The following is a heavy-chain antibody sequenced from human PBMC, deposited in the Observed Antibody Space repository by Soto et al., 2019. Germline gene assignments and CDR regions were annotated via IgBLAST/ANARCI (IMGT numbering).Heavy chain of an antibody. J-gene: IGHJ4*02. CDR2: ISYDSSNK. Sequence: VQLLESGGGLIQPGGSLRLSCAASGFTFSYGIHWLRQAPGKGLEWVAYISYDSSNKFYGDSVKGRFTISRDNSKNTQFLQMNSLRADDTAVYYCANLFIGYCSGNTCDDYWGQGTLVAVSS. CDR3: ANLFIGYCSGNTCDDY. D-gene: IGHD2-15*01. CDR1: GFTFSYG. V-gene: IGHV3-30*18.